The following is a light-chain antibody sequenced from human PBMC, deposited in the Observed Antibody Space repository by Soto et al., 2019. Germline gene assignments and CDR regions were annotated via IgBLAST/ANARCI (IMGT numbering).Light chain of an antibody. J-gene: IGKJ3*01. Sequence: DIQMTQSPSSLSASIGDRVTITCQASQDIKKYLSWYQQKPGRAPKLLIYGASNVEAGVPSRFSGRGYGTEFTLAIRSLQPEDIATYYCQHYDNLPPFPFGPGTKV. V-gene: IGKV1-33*01. CDR2: GAS. CDR1: QDIKKY. CDR3: QHYDNLPPFP.